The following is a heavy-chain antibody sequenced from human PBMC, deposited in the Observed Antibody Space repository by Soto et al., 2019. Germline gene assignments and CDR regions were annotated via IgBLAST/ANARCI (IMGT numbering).Heavy chain of an antibody. J-gene: IGHJ4*02. V-gene: IGHV4-38-2*01. Sequence: SETLSLTCAVSGYSINSDYYWGWIRQPPGKGLEWIGSVDHSGRTYYSPSLRSRLTIFIDTSKNQFSLRLTSVTAADTAMYFCAKKGYYPSGKINLFDSWGPGTLVTVS. CDR2: VDHSGRT. D-gene: IGHD3-10*01. CDR1: GYSINSDYY. CDR3: AKKGYYPSGKINLFDS.